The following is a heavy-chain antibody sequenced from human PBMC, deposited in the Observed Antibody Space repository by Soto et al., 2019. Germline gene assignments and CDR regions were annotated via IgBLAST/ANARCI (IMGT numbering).Heavy chain of an antibody. CDR1: GFSFSIHA. CDR2: MSPNGDNQ. V-gene: IGHV3-30-3*01. J-gene: IGHJ4*02. D-gene: IGHD3-22*01. Sequence: QVELVESGGGVVQSGGSLRLSCAAPGFSFSIHALHWIRQAPGEGLEWVAVMSPNGDNQYYADSVKGRFTISRDTSKSTLSLQMTSLRHEDTAVYYCASGAALYYDNSRYWGQGTLVTVSS. CDR3: ASGAALYYDNSRY.